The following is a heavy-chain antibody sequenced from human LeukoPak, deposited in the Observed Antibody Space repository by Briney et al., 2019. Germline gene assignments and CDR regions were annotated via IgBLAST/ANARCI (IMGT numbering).Heavy chain of an antibody. Sequence: PSETLSLTCTVSGGSISSYYWSWIRQPPGKGLEWIGSIYYSGSTYYNPSLKSRVTISVDTSKNQFSLKLSSVTAADTAVYYCARPKIAAAGSVRAFDIWGQGTMVTVSS. CDR3: ARPKIAAAGSVRAFDI. CDR2: IYYSGST. D-gene: IGHD6-13*01. V-gene: IGHV4-59*12. CDR1: GGSISSYY. J-gene: IGHJ3*02.